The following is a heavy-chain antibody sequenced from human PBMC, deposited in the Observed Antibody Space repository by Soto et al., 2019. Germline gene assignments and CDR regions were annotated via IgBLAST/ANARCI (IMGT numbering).Heavy chain of an antibody. CDR3: ARDSNLGHKPPRNWFDP. CDR2: IKQDGSEK. Sequence: GGSLRLSCAASGFTFSSYWMSWVRQAPGKGLEWVANIKQDGSEKYYVDSVKGRFTISRDNAKNSLYLQMNSLRAEDTAVYYCARDSNLGHKPPRNWFDPWGQGTLVTVSS. D-gene: IGHD7-27*01. CDR1: GFTFSSYW. V-gene: IGHV3-7*01. J-gene: IGHJ5*02.